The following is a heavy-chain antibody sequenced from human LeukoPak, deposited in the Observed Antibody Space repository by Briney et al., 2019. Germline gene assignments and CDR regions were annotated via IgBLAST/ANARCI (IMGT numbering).Heavy chain of an antibody. CDR1: GFTFSSYW. J-gene: IGHJ4*02. Sequence: GGSLRLSCAASGFTFSSYWMSWVCQAQGKGLEWVANINQDGNEKYYVDSVKGRFTISRDNAKNSLFLQMNSLRAEDTAVYYCARADMAGTVDYWGQGTLVTVSS. CDR3: ARADMAGTVDY. CDR2: INQDGNEK. D-gene: IGHD6-19*01. V-gene: IGHV3-7*04.